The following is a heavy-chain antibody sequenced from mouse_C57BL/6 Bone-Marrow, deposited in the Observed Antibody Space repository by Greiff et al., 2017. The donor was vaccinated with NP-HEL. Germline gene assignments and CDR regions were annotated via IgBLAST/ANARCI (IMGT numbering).Heavy chain of an antibody. V-gene: IGHV1-19*01. CDR2: INPYNGGT. J-gene: IGHJ1*03. CDR1: GYTFTDYY. CDR3: ARGYYYGSRPRYFDV. D-gene: IGHD1-1*01. Sequence: EVQLQESGPVLVKPGASVKMSCKASGYTFTDYYMNWVKQSHGKSLEWIGVINPYNGGTSYNQKFKGKATLTVDKSSSTAYMELNSLTSEDSAVYYCARGYYYGSRPRYFDVWGTGTTVTVSS.